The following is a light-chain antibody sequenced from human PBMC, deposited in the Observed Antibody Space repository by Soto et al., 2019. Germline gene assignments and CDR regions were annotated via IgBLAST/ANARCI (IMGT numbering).Light chain of an antibody. CDR3: QQYGSSPTRT. CDR2: GAS. Sequence: EIVLTQSPGTLSWSPGERATLSCRASQSVSSSYLAWYQQKPGQAPRLLIYGASSRATGIPDRFSGSGSGTDFTLTISRLEPEHFAVYYCQQYGSSPTRTFGQGTKVEIK. J-gene: IGKJ1*01. V-gene: IGKV3-20*01. CDR1: QSVSSSY.